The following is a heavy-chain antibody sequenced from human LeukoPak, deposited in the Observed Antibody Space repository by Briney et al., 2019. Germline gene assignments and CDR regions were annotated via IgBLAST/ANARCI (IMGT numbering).Heavy chain of an antibody. CDR2: IIPIFGTA. Sequence: ASVKVSCKASGGTFSSYAISWVRQAPGRGLEWMGGIIPIFGTANYAQKFQGRVTITTDESTSTAYMELSSLRSEDTAVYYCASCGTYYYGSGSYRFFDYWGQGTLVTVSS. CDR3: ASCGTYYYGSGSYRFFDY. D-gene: IGHD3-10*01. J-gene: IGHJ4*02. CDR1: GGTFSSYA. V-gene: IGHV1-69*05.